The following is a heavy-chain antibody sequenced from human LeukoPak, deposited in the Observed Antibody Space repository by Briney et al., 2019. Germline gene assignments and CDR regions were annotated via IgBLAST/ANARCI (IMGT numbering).Heavy chain of an antibody. V-gene: IGHV3-33*01. J-gene: IGHJ4*02. CDR1: GFTFSSYG. Sequence: GGSLRLSCAASGFTFSSYGMHWVRQAPGKGLEWVAVIWEDGSNKYYADSVKGRFTISRDTSKNTPYLQMTSLRAEDTAVYYCARAGASGITYDFWSGYYTGDFDYWGQGTLVTVSS. CDR3: ARAGASGITYDFWSGYYTGDFDY. CDR2: IWEDGSNK. D-gene: IGHD3-3*01.